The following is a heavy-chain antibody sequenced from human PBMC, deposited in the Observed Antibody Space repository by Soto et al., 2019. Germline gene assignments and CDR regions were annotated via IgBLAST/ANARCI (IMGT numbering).Heavy chain of an antibody. CDR3: ARAEETSIQFYCYYSGLDV. CDR2: INPKSGAT. Sequence: ASVKVSCKASGYIFIDYYIHWVRQAPGQGLEWMGWINPKSGATNYAQKFQGRVTMTRDTSITTAYMEMSGLTSDDSALYFCARAEETSIQFYCYYSGLDVLGQGTTVTASS. CDR1: GYIFIDYY. J-gene: IGHJ6*02. D-gene: IGHD2-2*02. V-gene: IGHV1-2*02.